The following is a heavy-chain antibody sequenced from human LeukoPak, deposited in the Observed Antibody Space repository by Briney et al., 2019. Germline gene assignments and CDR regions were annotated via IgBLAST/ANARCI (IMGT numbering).Heavy chain of an antibody. V-gene: IGHV4-38-2*02. J-gene: IGHJ4*02. D-gene: IGHD4-11*01. CDR2: IYHSGST. CDR3: AREGTDHNSIPGHDY. CDR1: GYSISSGYY. Sequence: SETLSLTCTVSGYSISSGYYWGWIRQPPGKGLEWIGSIYHSGSTYYNPSLKSRVTISVDTSKNQFSLKLSSVTAADTAVYYCAREGTDHNSIPGHDYWGQGTLVTVSS.